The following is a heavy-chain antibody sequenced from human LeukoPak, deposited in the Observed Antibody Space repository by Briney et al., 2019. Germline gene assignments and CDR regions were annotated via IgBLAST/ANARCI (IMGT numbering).Heavy chain of an antibody. CDR1: GFTFSSYG. CDR2: MSYDGSNK. J-gene: IGHJ4*02. D-gene: IGHD3-22*01. Sequence: GRSLRLSCAASGFTFSSYGMHWVRQAPGKGLEWVAVMSYDGSNKYYADSVKGRFTISRDNSKNTLYLQMNSLRAEDTAVYYCAKDGASSYYYDSSSYYGFDYWGQGTLVTVSS. V-gene: IGHV3-30*18. CDR3: AKDGASSYYYDSSSYYGFDY.